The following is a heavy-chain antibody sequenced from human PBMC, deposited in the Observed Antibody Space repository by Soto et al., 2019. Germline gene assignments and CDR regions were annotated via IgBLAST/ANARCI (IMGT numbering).Heavy chain of an antibody. V-gene: IGHV1-69*12. J-gene: IGHJ2*01. CDR3: ARVVTVVKSFHYWYFDL. D-gene: IGHD2-15*01. CDR1: RGTFSSYA. CDR2: IIPIFGTT. Sequence: QVQLVQSGAEVKKPGSSVKVSCKASRGTFSSYAISWVRQAPGQGLEWMGGIIPIFGTTNYAQKFQGRVTITAEASTSTAYVELSSLRSEDTAMYYCARVVTVVKSFHYWYFDLWGRGTLVTVSS.